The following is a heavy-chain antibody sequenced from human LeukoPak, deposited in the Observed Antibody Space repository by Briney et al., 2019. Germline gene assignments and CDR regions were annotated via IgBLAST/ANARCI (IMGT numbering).Heavy chain of an antibody. J-gene: IGHJ6*03. CDR1: GFIFSTYE. D-gene: IGHD6-19*01. V-gene: IGHV3-74*01. Sequence: PGGSLRLSCAASGFIFSTYEMNWVRPAPGKGVEWVSRINSDGSSTTYADSVKGRFTISRDNAKNTLSLQMNSLRAEDTAVYYCARAHSSGWYNDYYYYMDVWGKGTTVTVSS. CDR2: INSDGSST. CDR3: ARAHSSGWYNDYYYYMDV.